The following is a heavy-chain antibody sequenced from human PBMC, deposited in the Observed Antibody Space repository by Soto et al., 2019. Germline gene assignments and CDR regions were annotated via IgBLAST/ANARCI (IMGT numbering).Heavy chain of an antibody. CDR2: IYYTGSI. V-gene: IGHV4-31*03. J-gene: IGHJ6*02. CDR3: AREIRFRGFYGMDV. CDR1: GGSISSGGYY. Sequence: PSETLSLTCTVSGGSISSGGYYWSWIRQHPGKGLECIGYIYYTGSIYYNPSLKSRVTISVDTSNNQFSLKLSSVTAADTAVYYCAREIRFRGFYGMDVWCQGTTGTVSS. D-gene: IGHD3-10*01.